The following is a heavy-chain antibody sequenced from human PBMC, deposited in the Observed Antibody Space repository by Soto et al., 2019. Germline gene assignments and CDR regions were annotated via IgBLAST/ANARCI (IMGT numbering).Heavy chain of an antibody. CDR3: VRNWRYYGGDYYYGMDA. V-gene: IGHV2-5*02. CDR2: IYWDDDE. CDR1: GFSLNTGGVG. D-gene: IGHD3-10*01. J-gene: IGHJ6*02. Sequence: ITLKESGPTLVKPTQTLTLTCTFSGFSLNTGGVGVGWVRQPRGKAMEWLALIYWDDDERYRPSLRSRLNINXDXXXNXXVLTMTNMDPEDTATYYCVRNWRYYGGDYYYGMDAWGQGTTVTVSS.